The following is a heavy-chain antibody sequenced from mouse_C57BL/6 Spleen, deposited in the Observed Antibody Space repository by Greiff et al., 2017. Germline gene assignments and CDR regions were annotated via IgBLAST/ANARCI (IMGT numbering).Heavy chain of an antibody. CDR2: ISSGSSTI. Sequence: EVKLQESGGGLVKPGGSLKLSCAASGFTFSDYGMHWVRQAPEKGLEWVAYISSGSSTIYYADTVKGRFTISRDNAKNTLFLQMTSLRSEDTAMYYCARPYYYGSSYYYYAMDYWGQGTSVTVSS. CDR1: GFTFSDYG. CDR3: ARPYYYGSSYYYYAMDY. D-gene: IGHD1-1*01. J-gene: IGHJ4*01. V-gene: IGHV5-17*01.